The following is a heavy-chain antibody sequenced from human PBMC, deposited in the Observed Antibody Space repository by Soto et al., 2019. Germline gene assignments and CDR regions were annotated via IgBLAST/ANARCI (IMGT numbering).Heavy chain of an antibody. Sequence: SETLSLTCTVSGGSISSGGYYWSWIRQHPVKGLEWIGYIYYSGSTYYNPSLKSRVTISVDTSKNQFSLKLSSVTAADTAVYYCAKGYKRGIYGDYYFDYWGQGTLVTVSS. CDR2: IYYSGST. CDR1: GGSISSGGYY. CDR3: AKGYKRGIYGDYYFDY. J-gene: IGHJ4*02. D-gene: IGHD4-17*01. V-gene: IGHV4-31*03.